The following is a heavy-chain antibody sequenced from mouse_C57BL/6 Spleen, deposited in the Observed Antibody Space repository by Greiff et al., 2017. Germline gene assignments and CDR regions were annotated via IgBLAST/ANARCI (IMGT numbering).Heavy chain of an antibody. D-gene: IGHD1-1*01. CDR1: GYTFTSYW. V-gene: IGHV1-64*01. J-gene: IGHJ3*01. CDR2: IHPNSGST. CDR3: ARAGVITTVVAAWFAY. Sequence: QVQLQQPGAELVKPGASVKLSCKASGYTFTSYWMHWVKQRPGQGLEWIGMIHPNSGSTNYNEKFKSKATLTVDKSSSTAYMQLSSLTSEDSAVYYCARAGVITTVVAAWFAYGGQGTLVTVSA.